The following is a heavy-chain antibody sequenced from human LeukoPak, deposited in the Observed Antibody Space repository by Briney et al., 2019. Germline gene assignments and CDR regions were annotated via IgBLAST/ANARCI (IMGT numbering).Heavy chain of an antibody. CDR3: AREVVPYDILTGYHGGYYYYYGMDV. Sequence: GASVKVSCKASGGTFSSYAISWVRQAPGQGLEWMGIINPSGGSTSYAQKFQGRVTMTRDTSTSTVYMELSSLRSEDTAVYYCAREVVPYDILTGYHGGYYYYYGMDVWGQGTTVTVSS. CDR2: INPSGGST. J-gene: IGHJ6*02. V-gene: IGHV1-46*01. D-gene: IGHD3-9*01. CDR1: GGTFSSYA.